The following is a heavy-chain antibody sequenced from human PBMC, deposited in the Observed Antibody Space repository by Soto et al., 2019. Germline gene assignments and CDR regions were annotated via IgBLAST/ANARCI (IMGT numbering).Heavy chain of an antibody. D-gene: IGHD2-8*01. J-gene: IGHJ3*02. CDR1: GYTFTSYG. V-gene: IGHV1-18*04. CDR3: ARVSGDIALMVYDLGDAFDI. Sequence: ASVKVSCKASGYTFTSYGISWVRQAPGQGLEWMGWISAYNGNTNYAQKLQGRVTMTTDTSTSTAYMELRSLRSDDTAVYYCARVSGDIALMVYDLGDAFDIWGQGTMVTVSS. CDR2: ISAYNGNT.